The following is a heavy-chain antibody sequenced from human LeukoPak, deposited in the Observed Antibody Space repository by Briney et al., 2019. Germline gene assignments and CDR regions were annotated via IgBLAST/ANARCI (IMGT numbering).Heavy chain of an antibody. Sequence: GGSLRLSCAASGFTFTSYSMNWVRQAPGKGLEWVSYISSGGGTIYYADSVKGRFTISRDNAQNSLYLQMNSLRDEDSAVYYCARDSRYAFDIWGQGTRVTVSS. CDR2: ISSGGGTI. CDR1: GFTFTSYS. V-gene: IGHV3-48*02. CDR3: ARDSRYAFDI. J-gene: IGHJ3*02.